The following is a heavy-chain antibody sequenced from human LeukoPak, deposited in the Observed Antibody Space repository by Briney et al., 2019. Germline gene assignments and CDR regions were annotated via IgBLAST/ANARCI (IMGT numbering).Heavy chain of an antibody. D-gene: IGHD6-13*01. CDR1: GGSISCGDYY. J-gene: IGHJ4*02. CDR3: ARLTSAAL. CDR2: IFYSGNT. V-gene: IGHV4-30-4*02. Sequence: SETLSLTCAVSGGSISCGDYYWSWIRQPPGKGLKWIGYIFYSGNTYYNPSLKSRVPISVDTSKNQFSLKLSSVTAADTAVYYCARLTSAALWGQGTLVTVSS.